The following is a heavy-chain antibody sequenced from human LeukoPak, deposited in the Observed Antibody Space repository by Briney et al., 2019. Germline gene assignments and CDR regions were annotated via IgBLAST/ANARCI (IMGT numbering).Heavy chain of an antibody. V-gene: IGHV3-30*02. CDR2: IRYDGSNK. J-gene: IGHJ4*02. Sequence: TGGSLRLSCAASGFTFSSYGMRWVRQAPGKGLEWAAFIRYDGSNKYYADSVKGRFTISRDNSKNTLYLQMNSLRAEDTAVFYCAKDSSVFHYDSRNLHYWGQGTLVTVSS. CDR1: GFTFSSYG. CDR3: AKDSSVFHYDSRNLHY. D-gene: IGHD3-22*01.